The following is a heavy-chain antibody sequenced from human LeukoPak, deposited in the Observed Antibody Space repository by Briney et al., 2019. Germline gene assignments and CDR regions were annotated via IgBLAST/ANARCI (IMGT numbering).Heavy chain of an antibody. CDR3: ARLGINVRRVLIWLEP. Sequence: PSETLSLTCTVSGGSISNYYWSWIRQPPGKGLEWIGYIYYTGSTNYNPSLMSRVTISVDTSKNQFSLKLSSVTAADTAAYYCARLGINVRRVLIWLEPRGQRELVTVSS. CDR1: GGSISNYY. V-gene: IGHV4-59*08. J-gene: IGHJ5*02. D-gene: IGHD1-26*01. CDR2: IYYTGST.